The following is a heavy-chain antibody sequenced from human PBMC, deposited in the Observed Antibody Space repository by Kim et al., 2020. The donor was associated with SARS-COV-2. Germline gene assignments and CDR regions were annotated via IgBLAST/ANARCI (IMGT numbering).Heavy chain of an antibody. CDR3: ARDLHSSGGKFSQFDY. Sequence: GGSLRLSCAASGFTFSDYYMNWIRQAPGKGLEWVAYISSSGTTIYYADSVKGRFTISRDNGKNSVYLQMNSLRAEDTAMYYCARDLHSSGGKFSQFDYWGQGTLGTVSS. D-gene: IGHD6-19*01. J-gene: IGHJ4*03. V-gene: IGHV3-11*01. CDR2: ISSSGTTI. CDR1: GFTFSDYY.